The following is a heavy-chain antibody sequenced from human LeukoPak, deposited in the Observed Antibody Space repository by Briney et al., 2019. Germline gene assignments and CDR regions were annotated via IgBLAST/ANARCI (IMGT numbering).Heavy chain of an antibody. D-gene: IGHD7-27*01. Sequence: GESLKISCKGPRHSFHSQWIGWVRQMPGKGLEWMGIIYPDDSDTRYSASFQGQVTISADKSISTAYLQWSSLKASDTAIYYCARRELGILYYFDYWGQGTPVTVSS. V-gene: IGHV5-51*01. CDR1: RHSFHSQW. CDR2: IYPDDSDT. CDR3: ARRELGILYYFDY. J-gene: IGHJ4*02.